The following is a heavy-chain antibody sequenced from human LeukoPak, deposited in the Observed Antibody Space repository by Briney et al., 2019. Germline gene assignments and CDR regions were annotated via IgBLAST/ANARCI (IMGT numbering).Heavy chain of an antibody. Sequence: GGSLRLSCAASGFTVSSNYMSWVRQALGKGLEWVSVIYSGGSTYYADSVKGRFTISRHNSKNTLYLQMNSLRAEDTAVYYCARALYCSSTSCFYFDPWGQGTLVTVSS. CDR3: ARALYCSSTSCFYFDP. D-gene: IGHD2-2*01. V-gene: IGHV3-53*04. CDR1: GFTVSSNY. CDR2: IYSGGST. J-gene: IGHJ5*02.